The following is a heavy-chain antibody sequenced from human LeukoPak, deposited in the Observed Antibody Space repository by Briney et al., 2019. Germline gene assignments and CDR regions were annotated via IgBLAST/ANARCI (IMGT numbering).Heavy chain of an antibody. CDR2: IGIADTTT. V-gene: IGHV3-48*03. D-gene: IGHD2-2*01. Sequence: GGSLRLSCAASGFTFRDYEMNWVRQAPGKGLEWVSYIGIADTTTYYADSVKGRFTISRNNAENSLYLRMNDLRADDTAVYFCAKTTSWYYFDYWGQGTLVTVSS. J-gene: IGHJ4*02. CDR1: GFTFRDYE. CDR3: AKTTSWYYFDY.